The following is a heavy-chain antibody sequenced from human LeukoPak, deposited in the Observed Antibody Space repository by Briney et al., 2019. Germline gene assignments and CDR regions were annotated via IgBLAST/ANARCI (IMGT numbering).Heavy chain of an antibody. V-gene: IGHV3-30*04. J-gene: IGHJ4*02. CDR1: GFTFSSYA. Sequence: GGSLRLSCAASGFTFSSYAMHWVRQAPGKGLEWVAVISYDGSNKYYADSVKGRFTISRDNSENTLYLQMNSLRAEDTAVYYCAREKKGPYGSGSYLDYWGQGTLVTVSS. CDR2: ISYDGSNK. CDR3: AREKKGPYGSGSYLDY. D-gene: IGHD3-10*01.